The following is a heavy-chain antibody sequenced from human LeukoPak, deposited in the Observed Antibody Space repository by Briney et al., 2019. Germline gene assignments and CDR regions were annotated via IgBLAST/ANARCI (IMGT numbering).Heavy chain of an antibody. D-gene: IGHD5-12*01. CDR3: ARVSPGYSGYDRRNYYYYMDV. Sequence: GRSLRLSCVASGFNFNMYAIHWVRQAPGKGLEWVALISSNGGRKDYADSVKGRFTISRDNSKNTLYLQMGSLRAEDMAVYYCARVSPGYSGYDRRNYYYYMDVWGKGTTVTVSS. CDR1: GFNFNMYA. J-gene: IGHJ6*03. V-gene: IGHV3-30*14. CDR2: ISSNGGRK.